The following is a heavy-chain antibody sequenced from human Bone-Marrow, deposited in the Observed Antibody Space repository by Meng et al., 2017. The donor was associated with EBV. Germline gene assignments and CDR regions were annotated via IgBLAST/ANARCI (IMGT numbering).Heavy chain of an antibody. Sequence: VRVVEYGGGVVQPGRSLRLSCVASGFTFSRFSMHWVRLLPGKGLESVAVISNDGTNEYYADSVKGRFTISRDNPKSTLYLQMNSLRAEDTALYYCARDGGGGYNMIDYWGQGTLVTVSS. V-gene: IGHV3-30-3*01. J-gene: IGHJ4*02. CDR1: GFTFSRFS. CDR3: ARDGGGGYNMIDY. CDR2: ISNDGTNE. D-gene: IGHD5-24*01.